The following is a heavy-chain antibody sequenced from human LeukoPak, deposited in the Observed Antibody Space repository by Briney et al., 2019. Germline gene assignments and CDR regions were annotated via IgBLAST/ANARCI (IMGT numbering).Heavy chain of an antibody. CDR3: ARDQGGGRHARVAFDI. V-gene: IGHV4-39*02. J-gene: IGHJ3*02. CDR2: TSYSGST. D-gene: IGHD1-26*01. Sequence: SETLSLTCAVSGGSISSSNYYWGWIRQPPGKGLEWIGSTSYSGSTYYNPSLKSRVTISVDTSKNQFSLKLSSVTAADAAVYYCARDQGGGRHARVAFDIWGQGTMVTVSS. CDR1: GGSISSSNYY.